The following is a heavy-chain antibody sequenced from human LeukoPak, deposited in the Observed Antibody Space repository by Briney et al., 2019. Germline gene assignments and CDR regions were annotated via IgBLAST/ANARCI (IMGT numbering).Heavy chain of an antibody. CDR1: GGSFSGYY. V-gene: IGHV4-34*01. CDR3: ARRDSSSWYFKYYFDY. J-gene: IGHJ4*02. CDR2: INHSGST. D-gene: IGHD6-13*01. Sequence: SETLSLTCAVYGGSFSGYYWSWIRQPPGKGREWIGEINHSGSTNYNPSLKSRVTISVDTSKNQFSLKLSSVTATDTAVYYCARRDSSSWYFKYYFDYWGQGTLVTVSS.